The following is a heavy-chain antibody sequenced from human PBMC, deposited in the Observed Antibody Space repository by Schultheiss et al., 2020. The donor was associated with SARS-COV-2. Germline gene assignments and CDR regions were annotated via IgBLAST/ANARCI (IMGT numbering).Heavy chain of an antibody. V-gene: IGHV3-64*04. CDR1: GFTFSSYG. CDR2: ISSNGGST. Sequence: GGSLRLSCAASGFTFSSYGMHWVRQAPGKGLEYVSAISSNGGSTYYADSVKGRFTISRDNSKNTLYLQMNSLRAEDTAVYYCARDPSPFYDILTGYSVYGMDVWGQGTTVTVSS. D-gene: IGHD3-9*01. J-gene: IGHJ6*02. CDR3: ARDPSPFYDILTGYSVYGMDV.